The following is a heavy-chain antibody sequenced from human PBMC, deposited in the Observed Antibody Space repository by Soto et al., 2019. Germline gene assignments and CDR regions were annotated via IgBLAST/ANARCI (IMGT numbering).Heavy chain of an antibody. D-gene: IGHD5-12*01. CDR1: GFTFSSYA. J-gene: IGHJ6*03. Sequence: GGSLRLSCAASGFTFSSYAMSWVRQAPGKGLEWVSAISGSGGSTYYADSVKGRFTISRDNSKNTLYLQMNSLRAEDTAVYYCAKAPMLRFPNYYYYMDVWGKGTTVTVSS. CDR3: AKAPMLRFPNYYYYMDV. V-gene: IGHV3-23*01. CDR2: ISGSGGST.